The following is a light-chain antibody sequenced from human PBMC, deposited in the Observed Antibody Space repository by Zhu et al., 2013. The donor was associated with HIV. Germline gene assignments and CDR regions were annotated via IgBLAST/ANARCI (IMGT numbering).Light chain of an antibody. Sequence: SSELTQDPAVSVALGQTVRITCQGDSLRSYYASWYQQKPGQAPVLVIYGKNNRPSGIPDRFSGSSSGNTASLTITGAQAEDEADYYCTSRDSSADPLNVFGTGTRVTVL. CDR2: GKN. CDR3: TSRDSSADPLNV. CDR1: SLRSYY. V-gene: IGLV3-19*01. J-gene: IGLJ1*01.